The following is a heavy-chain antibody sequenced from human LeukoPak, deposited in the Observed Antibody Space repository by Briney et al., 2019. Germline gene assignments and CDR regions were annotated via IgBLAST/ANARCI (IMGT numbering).Heavy chain of an antibody. D-gene: IGHD6-19*01. CDR1: GYTFTSYY. CDR2: INPNSGGT. J-gene: IGHJ4*02. V-gene: IGHV1-2*02. Sequence: GASVKVSCKASGYTFTSYYMHWVRQAPGQGLEWMGWINPNSGGTNYAQKFQGRVTMTRDTSISTAYMELSRLRSDDTAVYYCARGYKRNKYSSGWYFDYWGQGTLVTVSS. CDR3: ARGYKRNKYSSGWYFDY.